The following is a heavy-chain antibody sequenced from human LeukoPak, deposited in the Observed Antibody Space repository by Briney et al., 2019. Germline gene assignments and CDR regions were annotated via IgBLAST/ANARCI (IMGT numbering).Heavy chain of an antibody. CDR2: IYHSGST. V-gene: IGHV4-30-2*01. Sequence: PSETLSLTCTVSGGSISSGGYYWSWIRQPPGKGLEWIGYIYHSGSTYYNPSLKSRVTILVDRSKNQFSLKLSSVTAADTAVYYCARVVGRWLQDYWGQGTLVTVSS. CDR3: ARVVGRWLQDY. CDR1: GGSISSGGYY. D-gene: IGHD5-24*01. J-gene: IGHJ4*02.